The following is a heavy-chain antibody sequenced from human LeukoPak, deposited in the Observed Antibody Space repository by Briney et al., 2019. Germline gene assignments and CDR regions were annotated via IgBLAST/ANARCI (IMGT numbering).Heavy chain of an antibody. D-gene: IGHD3-10*01. V-gene: IGHV4-34*01. Sequence: WETLSLTCAVYGGSFSGYYGSWIRQPPGKGLEWIGEINHSGSTNYNPSLKSRVTISVDTSKNQFSLKLSSVTAADTAVYYCARRNGSGSLFDYWGQGTLVTVSS. CDR2: INHSGST. CDR1: GGSFSGYY. J-gene: IGHJ4*02. CDR3: ARRNGSGSLFDY.